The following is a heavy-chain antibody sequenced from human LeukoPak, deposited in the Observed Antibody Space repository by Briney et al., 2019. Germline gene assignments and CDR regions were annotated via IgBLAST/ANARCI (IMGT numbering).Heavy chain of an antibody. CDR3: ARGEVFDY. CDR2: IYSGDST. Sequence: GGSLRLSCAVSGFTVSSNYMSWVRQAPGQGLEWVSIIYSGDSTFYADSVKGRFTISRDNSNTLYLQMNSLRAEDTAVYYCARGEVFDYWGQGTLVTVSS. D-gene: IGHD1-26*01. CDR1: GFTVSSNY. J-gene: IGHJ4*02. V-gene: IGHV3-66*01.